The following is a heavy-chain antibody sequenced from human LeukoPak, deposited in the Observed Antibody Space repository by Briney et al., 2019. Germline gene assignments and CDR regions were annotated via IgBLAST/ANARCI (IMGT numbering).Heavy chain of an antibody. CDR3: ARADRLDGAPYLIGP. CDR2: IKPNSGVT. D-gene: IGHD2-21*01. V-gene: IGHV1-2*02. CDR1: GYTLTNYY. Sequence: ASVKVSCKTSGYTLTNYYMHWVRQAPGQGLEWMGWIKPNSGVTSSAQKFQGRVTMTRDTSITTVYMEVRWLTSDDTAIYYCARADRLDGAPYLIGPWGQGTLVTVSS. J-gene: IGHJ5*02.